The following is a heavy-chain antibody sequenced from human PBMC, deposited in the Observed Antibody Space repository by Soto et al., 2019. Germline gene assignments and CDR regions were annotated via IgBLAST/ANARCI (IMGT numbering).Heavy chain of an antibody. Sequence: GGSLRLSCAASGFTFSSYGMHWVRQAPGKGLEWVAVIWYDGSNKYYADSVKGRFTISRDNSKNTLYLQMNSLRAEDTAVYYCARDIGDYVFFDYWGQGTLVTVSS. CDR1: GFTFSSYG. D-gene: IGHD4-17*01. CDR3: ARDIGDYVFFDY. V-gene: IGHV3-33*01. J-gene: IGHJ4*02. CDR2: IWYDGSNK.